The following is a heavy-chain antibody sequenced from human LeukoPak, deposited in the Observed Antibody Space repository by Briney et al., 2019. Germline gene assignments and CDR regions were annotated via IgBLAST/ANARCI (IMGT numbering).Heavy chain of an antibody. J-gene: IGHJ4*02. CDR3: AREALGYCSGGNCYRFDK. CDR2: IYYSGST. V-gene: IGHV4-31*03. CDR1: GGSISRGGYY. Sequence: SETLSLTCSVSGGSISRGGYYWIWIRQHPGKGLEGIGYIYYSGSTYYNPSLKRRVTILLDTSKNQFSLTLSSVTAADTAVYYCAREALGYCSGGNCYRFDKWGQGTLVAVSS. D-gene: IGHD2-15*01.